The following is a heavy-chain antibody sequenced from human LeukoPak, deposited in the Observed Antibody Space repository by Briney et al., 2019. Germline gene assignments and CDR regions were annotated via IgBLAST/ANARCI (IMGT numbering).Heavy chain of an antibody. V-gene: IGHV4-59*08. D-gene: IGHD6-6*01. J-gene: IGHJ4*02. CDR1: GGSISRYY. CDR3: ASTPTWYSSSSPDY. Sequence: SETLSLTCTVSGGSISRYYWSWIRQPPGKGLEWLGYIYYSGSTNYNPSLKSRVTISVATSKNQFSLKLSSVTAAYTAVYYCASTPTWYSSSSPDYWGQGTLVTVSS. CDR2: IYYSGST.